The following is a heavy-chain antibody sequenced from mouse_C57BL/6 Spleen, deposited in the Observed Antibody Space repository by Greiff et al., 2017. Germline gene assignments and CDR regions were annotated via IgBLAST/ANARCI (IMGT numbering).Heavy chain of an antibody. CDR2: IWWDDDK. D-gene: IGHD3-2*02. CDR1: GFSLSTFGMG. CDR3: ARDSSGYVPY. Sequence: QVTLKVSGPGILQPSQTLSLTCSFSGFSLSTFGMGVGWIRQPSGKGLEWLAHIWWDDDKYYNPALKSRLTLSKDTSKNQVFLKIANVDTADTATYYCARDSSGYVPYWGQGTLVTVSA. J-gene: IGHJ3*01. V-gene: IGHV8-8*01.